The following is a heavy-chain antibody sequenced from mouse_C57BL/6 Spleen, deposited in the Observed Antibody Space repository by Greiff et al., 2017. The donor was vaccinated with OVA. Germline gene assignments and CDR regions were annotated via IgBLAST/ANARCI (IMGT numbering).Heavy chain of an antibody. V-gene: IGHV1-69*01. J-gene: IGHJ2*01. CDR2: IDPSDSYT. D-gene: IGHD2-4*01. CDR3: ARSHYDYDGRPDY. Sequence: QVQLQQSGAELVMPGASVKLSCKASGYTFTSYWMHWVKQRPGQGLEWIGEIDPSDSYTNYNQKFKGKSTLTVDKSSSTAYMQLSSLTSEDSAVYYCARSHYDYDGRPDYWGQGTTLTVSS. CDR1: GYTFTSYW.